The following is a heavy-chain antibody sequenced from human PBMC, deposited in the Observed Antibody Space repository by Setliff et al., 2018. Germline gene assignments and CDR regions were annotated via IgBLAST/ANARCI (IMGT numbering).Heavy chain of an antibody. CDR3: ARTCSGSGCYAGLES. Sequence: GGSLRLSCAASGFTVSSYWMHWVRQAPGKGLVWVSRINSDGTSTSYADSVKGRFTISRDNSKNTLDLQMNSLRAEDTAIYYCARTCSGSGCYAGLESWGQGTPVTVSS. V-gene: IGHV3-74*01. CDR1: GFTVSSYW. D-gene: IGHD2-15*01. CDR2: INSDGTST. J-gene: IGHJ4*02.